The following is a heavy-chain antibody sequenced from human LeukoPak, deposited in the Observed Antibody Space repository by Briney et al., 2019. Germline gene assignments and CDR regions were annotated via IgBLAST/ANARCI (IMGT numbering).Heavy chain of an antibody. CDR1: GGSISSYY. CDR3: ATHFMSLKIAAGSLDY. CDR2: IYTSGNT. J-gene: IGHJ4*02. Sequence: PSETLSLTCTVSGGSISSYYWSWIRQPAGKGLEWIGRIYTSGNTNYNPSLKSRVTMSVDTSKNQFSLKLSSVTAADTAVYYCATHFMSLKIAAGSLDYWGQGTLVTVSS. V-gene: IGHV4-4*07. D-gene: IGHD6-13*01.